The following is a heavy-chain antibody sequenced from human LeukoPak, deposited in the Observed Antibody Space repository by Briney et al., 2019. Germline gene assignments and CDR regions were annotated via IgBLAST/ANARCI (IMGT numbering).Heavy chain of an antibody. J-gene: IGHJ5*02. Sequence: GGSLRLSCAASGFTFSTSAMSWVRQAPGKGLEWVSSISTTVGNTYYADSVKGRFTISRDNYNHTLYLQMNSLTAEDTAVYYCTKRAEFGGFDPWGQGTLVTVSS. V-gene: IGHV3-23*01. CDR1: GFTFSTSA. CDR3: TKRAEFGGFDP. D-gene: IGHD3-10*01. CDR2: ISTTVGNT.